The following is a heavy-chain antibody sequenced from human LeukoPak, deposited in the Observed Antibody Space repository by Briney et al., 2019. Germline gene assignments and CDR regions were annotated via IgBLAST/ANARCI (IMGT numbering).Heavy chain of an antibody. V-gene: IGHV4-34*01. J-gene: IGHJ4*02. D-gene: IGHD4-17*01. Sequence: SETLSLTCAVYGGSFSGYYWSWIRQPPGKGLEWIGEINHSGSTNYNPSLKCRVTISVDTSKNQFSLKLSSVTAADTAVYYCARSFYGDYYMEGFDYWGQGTLVTVSS. CDR1: GGSFSGYY. CDR3: ARSFYGDYYMEGFDY. CDR2: INHSGST.